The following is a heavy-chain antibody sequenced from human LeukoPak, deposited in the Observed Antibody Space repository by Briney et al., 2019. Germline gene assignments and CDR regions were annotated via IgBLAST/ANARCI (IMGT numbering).Heavy chain of an antibody. CDR1: GGSISSYY. CDR2: IYYSGST. J-gene: IGHJ6*03. V-gene: IGHV4-59*01. CDR3: ARIYSSGWTGYYYYMDV. D-gene: IGHD6-19*01. Sequence: SETLSLTCTVSGGSISSYYWSWIRQPPGTGLEWIGYIYYSGSTNYNPSLKSRVTISVDTSKNQFSLKLSSVTAADTAVYYCARIYSSGWTGYYYYMDVWGKGTTVTVSS.